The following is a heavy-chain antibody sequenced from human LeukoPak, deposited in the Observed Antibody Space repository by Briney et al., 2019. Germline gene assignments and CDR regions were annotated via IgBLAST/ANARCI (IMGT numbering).Heavy chain of an antibody. D-gene: IGHD3-9*01. Sequence: ASVKVSCKASGYTFTGYYMHWVRQAPGQGLEWMGWINPNSGGTNYAQKFQGRVTMTRDTSISTAYMELSRLRSDDTAVYYCARGGYYDILTGPQDYGMDVWGQGTTGTVSS. V-gene: IGHV1-2*02. J-gene: IGHJ6*02. CDR3: ARGGYYDILTGPQDYGMDV. CDR2: INPNSGGT. CDR1: GYTFTGYY.